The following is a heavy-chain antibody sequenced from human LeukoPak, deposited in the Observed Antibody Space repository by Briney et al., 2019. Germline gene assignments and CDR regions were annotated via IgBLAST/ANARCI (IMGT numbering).Heavy chain of an antibody. D-gene: IGHD5-12*01. J-gene: IGHJ6*02. CDR3: TRGGYDLYYYYGMDV. V-gene: IGHV3-49*04. CDR2: IRSKAYGGTT. CDR1: GFSVSGYC. Sequence: GGSLRLSCAVSGFSVSGYCMTWVRQAPGKGLEWVGFIRSKAYGGTTEYAASVKGRFTISRDDSKSIAYLQMNSLKTEDTAVYYCTRGGYDLYYYYGMDVWGQGTTVTVSS.